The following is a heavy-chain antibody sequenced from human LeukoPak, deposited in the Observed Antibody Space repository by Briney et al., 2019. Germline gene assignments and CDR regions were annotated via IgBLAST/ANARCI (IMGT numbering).Heavy chain of an antibody. J-gene: IGHJ4*02. D-gene: IGHD3-22*01. V-gene: IGHV1-46*01. CDR2: TNPSGGST. Sequence: ASVKVSCKASGYTFTSYYMHWVRQAPGQGLEWMGITNPSGGSTSYAQKFQGRVTMTRDTSTSTVYMELSSLRSEDTAVYYCARENPYYYDSSGYSDYWGQGTLVTVSS. CDR1: GYTFTSYY. CDR3: ARENPYYYDSSGYSDY.